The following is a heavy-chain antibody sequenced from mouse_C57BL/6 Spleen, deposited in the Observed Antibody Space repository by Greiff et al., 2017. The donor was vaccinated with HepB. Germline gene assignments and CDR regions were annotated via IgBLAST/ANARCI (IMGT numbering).Heavy chain of an antibody. J-gene: IGHJ2*01. D-gene: IGHD2-13*01. CDR3: ARRGLDFDY. CDR1: GYSFTGYY. CDR2: INPSTGGT. V-gene: IGHV1-42*01. Sequence: VQLQQSGPELVKPGASVKISCKASGYSFTGYYMNWVKQSPEKSLEWIGEINPSTGGTTYNQKFKAKATLTVDKSSSTAYMQLKSLTSEDSAVYYYARRGLDFDYWGQGTTLTVSS.